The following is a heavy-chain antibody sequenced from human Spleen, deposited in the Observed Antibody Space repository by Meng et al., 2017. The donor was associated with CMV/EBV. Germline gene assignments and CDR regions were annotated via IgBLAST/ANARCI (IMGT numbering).Heavy chain of an antibody. D-gene: IGHD5-24*01. CDR3: ARHRPLQEYYYHYYGMDV. Sequence: GESLKISCAASEFTFSNYAMSWVRQAPGKGLEWVANMKQDGGGKFYVDSVKGRFNISRDNAKNSLYLRMNSLRAEDTAVYYCARHRPLQEYYYHYYGMDVWGQGTAVTVSS. V-gene: IGHV3-7*01. CDR1: EFTFSNYA. CDR2: MKQDGGGK. J-gene: IGHJ6*02.